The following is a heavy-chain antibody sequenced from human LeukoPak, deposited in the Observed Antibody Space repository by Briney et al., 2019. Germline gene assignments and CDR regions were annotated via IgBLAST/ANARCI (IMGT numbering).Heavy chain of an antibody. V-gene: IGHV1-2*02. CDR1: GFTFTAYY. CDR2: INPNSGGT. D-gene: IGHD3-3*01. J-gene: IGHJ4*02. Sequence: ASVKVSYKASGFTFTAYYMHWVRQAPGQGLEWMGWINPNSGGTNYAQKFQGRVTITRNTSISTAYMELSSLRSEDTAVYYCARESFLETFDYWGQGTLVTVSS. CDR3: ARESFLETFDY.